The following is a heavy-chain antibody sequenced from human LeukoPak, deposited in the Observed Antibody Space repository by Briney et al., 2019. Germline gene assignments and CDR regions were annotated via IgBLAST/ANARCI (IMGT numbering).Heavy chain of an antibody. Sequence: GGSLRLSCAASGFTFSSYAMSWVRQAPGKGLEWVSAISGSGGSTYYADSVKGRFTISRDNSKNTLYLQMNSLRAEDTAVYYCAKDEYYYDSSGYYKIINFDYWGQGTLVTVSP. CDR2: ISGSGGST. J-gene: IGHJ4*02. CDR1: GFTFSSYA. V-gene: IGHV3-23*01. D-gene: IGHD3-22*01. CDR3: AKDEYYYDSSGYYKIINFDY.